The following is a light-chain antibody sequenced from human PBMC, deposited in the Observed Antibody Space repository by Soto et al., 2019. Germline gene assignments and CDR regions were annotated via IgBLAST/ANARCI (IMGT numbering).Light chain of an antibody. CDR2: EVN. V-gene: IGLV2-8*01. J-gene: IGLJ1*01. CDR3: AAWDDSLSGYV. CDR1: SSDVGGYNY. Sequence: QSVLTQPPSASGSAGQSVAISCTGTSSDVGGYNYVSWYQQHPGKAPKLMIYEVNKRPSGVPDRFSGSKSGNTASLTVSGLQAEDEADYYCAAWDDSLSGYVFGTGTKVTVL.